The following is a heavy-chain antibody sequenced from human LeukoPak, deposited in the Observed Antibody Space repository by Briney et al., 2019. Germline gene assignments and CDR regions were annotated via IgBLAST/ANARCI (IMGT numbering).Heavy chain of an antibody. J-gene: IGHJ4*02. CDR2: IKQDGSEE. D-gene: IGHD6-13*01. Sequence: GGSLRLSCAASGFINSSYWMSWVRQAPGKGLEWVANIKQDGSEESHVDSVEGRFTISRDNAKNSLYLQMNSLRAEDTAVYYCARGWYSISWYDYWGQGTLVTVSS. V-gene: IGHV3-7*05. CDR3: ARGWYSISWYDY. CDR1: GFINSSYW.